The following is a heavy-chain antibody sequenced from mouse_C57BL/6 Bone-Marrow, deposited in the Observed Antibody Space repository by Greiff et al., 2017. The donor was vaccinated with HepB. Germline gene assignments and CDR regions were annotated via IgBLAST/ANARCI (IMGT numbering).Heavy chain of an antibody. V-gene: IGHV1-72*01. Sequence: QVQLQQPGAELVKPGASVKLSCKASGYTFTSYWMHWVKQRPGRGLEWIGRIDPNSGGTKYNEKFKSKAALTVDKPSSTAYMQLSSLTSEDSAVYYCARGTNNTKGYYFDYWGQGTTLTVSS. CDR3: ARGTNNTKGYYFDY. CDR2: IDPNSGGT. J-gene: IGHJ2*01. D-gene: IGHD3-3*01. CDR1: GYTFTSYW.